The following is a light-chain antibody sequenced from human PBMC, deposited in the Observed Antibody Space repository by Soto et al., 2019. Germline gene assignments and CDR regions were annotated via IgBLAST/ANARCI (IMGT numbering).Light chain of an antibody. V-gene: IGLV2-14*01. CDR3: SSYRSVSTLV. CDR1: SSDIGDYNH. CDR2: EIN. J-gene: IGLJ2*01. Sequence: QSVLTQPASVSGSPGQSITFSCTGTSSDIGDYNHVAWYQQYPGKAPKLIIYEINNRPSGISSRFSGAKSGNTASLTISGLQAEDEADYYCSSYRSVSTLVFGGGTKLTVL.